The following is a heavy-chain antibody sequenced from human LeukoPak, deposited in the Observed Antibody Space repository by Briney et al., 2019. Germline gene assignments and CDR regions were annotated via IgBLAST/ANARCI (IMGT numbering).Heavy chain of an antibody. J-gene: IGHJ6*04. V-gene: IGHV3-21*01. CDR2: ISSDSTYI. D-gene: IGHD3-10*01. CDR1: GFTFSTYS. CDR3: ARVAFGPHAMDV. Sequence: NTGGSLRLSCAASGFTFSTYSMCWVRQAPGKGLEWGSSISSDSTYIYYLDSVKGRFTVSRDNAKHSLYLYMNSLRAEDTAVYYCARVAFGPHAMDVWGKGTTVTVSS.